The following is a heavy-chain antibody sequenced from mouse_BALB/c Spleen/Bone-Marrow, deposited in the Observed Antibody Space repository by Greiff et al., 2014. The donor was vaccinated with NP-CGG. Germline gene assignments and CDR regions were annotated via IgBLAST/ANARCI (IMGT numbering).Heavy chain of an antibody. CDR1: GHTFSSYW. CDR2: IYPGDGDT. CDR3: ARGAYYRYDGFAY. D-gene: IGHD2-14*01. V-gene: IGHV1-87*01. J-gene: IGHJ3*01. Sequence: VQLQQSGAELARPGASVKLSCKASGHTFSSYWMQWVKQRPGQGLEWIGSIYPGDGDTRYTQKFKGKATLTADKSSSTAYMQLSSLASEDSAVYYCARGAYYRYDGFAYWGQGTLVTVSA.